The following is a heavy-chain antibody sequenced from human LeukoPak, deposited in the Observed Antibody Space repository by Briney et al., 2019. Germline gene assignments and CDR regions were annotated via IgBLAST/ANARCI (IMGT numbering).Heavy chain of an antibody. CDR3: ARGGHGGGNDYGDFVY. CDR1: GYTFTSYD. CDR2: MNHNSGNT. J-gene: IGHJ4*02. V-gene: IGHV1-8*01. D-gene: IGHD4-17*01. Sequence: ASVKVSCKASGYTFTSYDINWVRQAPGQGLEWMGWMNHNSGNTGYAQKFQGRVTMTRNTSISTAYMELSSLRSGDTAVYYCARGGHGGGNDYGDFVYWGQGTLVTVSS.